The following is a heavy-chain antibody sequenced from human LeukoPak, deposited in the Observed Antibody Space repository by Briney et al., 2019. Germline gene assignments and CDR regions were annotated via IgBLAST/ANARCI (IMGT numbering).Heavy chain of an antibody. J-gene: IGHJ6*03. D-gene: IGHD6-13*01. Sequence: PSETLSLTCAVYGRSFSGYYWSWIRQPPGKGQEWIGEINHSGSTNYNPSLKSRVTISVDTSKNQFSLKLSSVTAADTAVYYCARGSDSSPINPYYYYYMDVWGKGTKVTVSS. CDR2: INHSGST. CDR3: ARGSDSSPINPYYYYYMDV. V-gene: IGHV4-34*01. CDR1: GRSFSGYY.